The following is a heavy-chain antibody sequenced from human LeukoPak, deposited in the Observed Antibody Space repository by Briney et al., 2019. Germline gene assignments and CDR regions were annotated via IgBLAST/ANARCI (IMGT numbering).Heavy chain of an antibody. CDR2: IIPIFGTA. J-gene: IGHJ3*02. V-gene: IGHV1-69*13. D-gene: IGHD2-2*02. Sequence: SVKVSCKASGGTFSSYAISWVRQAPGQGLEWMGGIIPIFGTANYAQKFQGRVTITADESTSTAYMELSSLRSEDMAVYYCARDGGYCSSTSCYRNAFDIWGQGTMVTVSS. CDR1: GGTFSSYA. CDR3: ARDGGYCSSTSCYRNAFDI.